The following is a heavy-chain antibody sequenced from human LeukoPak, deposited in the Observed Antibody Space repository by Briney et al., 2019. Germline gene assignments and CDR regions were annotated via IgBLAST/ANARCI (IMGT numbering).Heavy chain of an antibody. CDR1: GYTFTGYY. V-gene: IGHV1-2*02. Sequence: GASVKVSCKASGYTFTGYYMHWVRQAPGQGLEWMGWINPNSGGTNYAQKFQGRVTMTRDTSISTAYMELSRLRSDDTAVYYCARDGVYGAGGSNWFDPWGQGTLVTVSS. CDR2: INPNSGGT. D-gene: IGHD2-15*01. CDR3: ARDGVYGAGGSNWFDP. J-gene: IGHJ5*02.